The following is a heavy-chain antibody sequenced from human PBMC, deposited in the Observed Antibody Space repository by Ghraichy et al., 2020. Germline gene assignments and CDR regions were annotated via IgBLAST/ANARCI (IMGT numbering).Heavy chain of an antibody. Sequence: GGSLRLSCAASGFTFSSYAMHWVRQAPGKGLEWVAVISYDGSNKYYADSVKGRFTISRDNSKNTLYLQMNSLRAEDTAVYYCAREEWELLTLARHWDYWGQGTLVTVSS. CDR3: AREEWELLTLARHWDY. CDR2: ISYDGSNK. V-gene: IGHV3-30*04. J-gene: IGHJ4*02. CDR1: GFTFSSYA. D-gene: IGHD1-26*01.